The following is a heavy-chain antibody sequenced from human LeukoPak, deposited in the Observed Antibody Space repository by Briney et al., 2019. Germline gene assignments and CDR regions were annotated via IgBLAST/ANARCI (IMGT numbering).Heavy chain of an antibody. Sequence: PSETLSLTCTVSGGSVSSYYRSWIRQPPGKGLEWIGYIYYSGSTNYNPSLKSRVTISVDTSKNQFSLKLSSVTAADTAVYYCARLKQAGPLWDWGQGTLVTVSS. J-gene: IGHJ4*02. CDR2: IYYSGST. V-gene: IGHV4-59*08. CDR3: ARLKQAGPLWD. CDR1: GGSVSSYY. D-gene: IGHD6-19*01.